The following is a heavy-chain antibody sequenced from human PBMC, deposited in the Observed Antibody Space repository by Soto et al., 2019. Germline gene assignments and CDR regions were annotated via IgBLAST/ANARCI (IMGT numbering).Heavy chain of an antibody. CDR1: GFTFNNFA. CDR3: AKDHGDYRDWYFDL. Sequence: EVQLLESGGGLVQPGGSRRLSCAASGFTFNNFAMSWVCQAPGKGLEWFSTISGSDGDTFYADSVKVRFTISRDNSKNTLFLQMNSLRAEDTALYYCAKDHGDYRDWYFDLWGRGTLVSVSS. D-gene: IGHD4-17*01. CDR2: ISGSDGDT. V-gene: IGHV3-23*01. J-gene: IGHJ2*01.